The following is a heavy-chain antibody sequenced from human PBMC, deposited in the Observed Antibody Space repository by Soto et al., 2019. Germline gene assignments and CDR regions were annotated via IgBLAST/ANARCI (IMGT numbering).Heavy chain of an antibody. CDR1: GFTLSSYN. D-gene: IGHD6-13*01. CDR3: ARDHGGSTCFVGVYYYCGVAV. Sequence: EVQLVESGGGLVQPGGSLRLSCAASGFTLSSYNMNWVRQAPGKGLEWVSYISGSSDTIYYADSVKGRFTISRDNAKNSLYLQMDSVRDEDKAVYYGARDHGGSTCFVGVYYYCGVAVWGHGTTFTVSS. CDR2: ISGSSDTI. J-gene: IGHJ6*02. V-gene: IGHV3-48*02.